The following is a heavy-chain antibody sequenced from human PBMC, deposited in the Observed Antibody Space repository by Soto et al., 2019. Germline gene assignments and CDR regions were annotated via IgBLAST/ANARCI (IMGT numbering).Heavy chain of an antibody. J-gene: IGHJ4*02. D-gene: IGHD3-22*01. CDR1: GFTFSSYS. V-gene: IGHV3-48*02. CDR3: ARDGSGDSRDYYFDY. Sequence: PGGSLSLSCEASGFTFSSYSMNWVRQAPGKGLEWVSYISSSSTTIYFADSVKGRFTISRDNAKNSLYLQMNSLTDEDTAVYYCARDGSGDSRDYYFDYWGQGTLVTVYS. CDR2: ISSSSTTI.